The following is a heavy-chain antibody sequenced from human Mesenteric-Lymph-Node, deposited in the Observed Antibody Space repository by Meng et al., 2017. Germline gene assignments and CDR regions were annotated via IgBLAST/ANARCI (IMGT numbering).Heavy chain of an antibody. Sequence: SETLSLTCAVYGGSFSGYYWSWIRQPPGKGLEWIGEINHSGSTNYNPSLKSRVTISVDTSKNQFSLKLSSVTAADTAVYYCARGTGVGYIVATIPNWFDPWGQGTLVTCSS. CDR1: GGSFSGYY. D-gene: IGHD5-12*01. CDR3: ARGTGVGYIVATIPNWFDP. CDR2: INHSGST. V-gene: IGHV4-34*01. J-gene: IGHJ5*02.